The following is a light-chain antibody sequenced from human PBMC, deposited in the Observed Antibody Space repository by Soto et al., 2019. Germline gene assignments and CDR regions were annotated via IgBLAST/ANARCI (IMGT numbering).Light chain of an antibody. V-gene: IGKV3-15*01. CDR1: QIISSSY. CDR2: GAS. CDR3: QQYNSLPLT. J-gene: IGKJ4*01. Sequence: IVLTQSQGTLSVSLGDRAILSFSASQIISSSYLAWYQQKPGQAPRLLFYGASTRATGIPTRFSGSGSGTEFTLTITSLQSEDFAVYYCQQYNSLPLTFGGGTKVDI.